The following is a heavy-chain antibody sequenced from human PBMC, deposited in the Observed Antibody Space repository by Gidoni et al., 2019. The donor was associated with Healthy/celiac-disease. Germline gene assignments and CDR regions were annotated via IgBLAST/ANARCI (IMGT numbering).Heavy chain of an antibody. J-gene: IGHJ4*02. CDR1: GGSFSGYY. V-gene: IGHV4-34*01. D-gene: IGHD3-3*01. CDR2: INHSGST. Sequence: QVQLQQWGAGLLKPSETLSLTCAVYGGSFSGYYWSWIRQPPGKGLEWIGVINHSGSTNYNPSLKSRVTISVDTSKNQFSLKLSSVTAADTAVYYCARRDFWSGYYGASFDYWGQGTLVTVSS. CDR3: ARRDFWSGYYGASFDY.